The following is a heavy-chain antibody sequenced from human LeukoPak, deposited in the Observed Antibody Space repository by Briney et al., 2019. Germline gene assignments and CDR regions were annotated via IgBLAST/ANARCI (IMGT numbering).Heavy chain of an antibody. CDR1: GFSFSTYS. J-gene: IGHJ4*02. V-gene: IGHV3-23*01. Sequence: GGSLRLSCAASGFSFSTYSMSWVRQAPGKGLEWVSAISGSGGSTYYADSVKGRFTISRDDSKNTLYLQMNSLRAEDTAVYYCAKDLWYSSSWPYFDYWGQGTLVTVSS. CDR3: AKDLWYSSSWPYFDY. D-gene: IGHD6-13*01. CDR2: ISGSGGST.